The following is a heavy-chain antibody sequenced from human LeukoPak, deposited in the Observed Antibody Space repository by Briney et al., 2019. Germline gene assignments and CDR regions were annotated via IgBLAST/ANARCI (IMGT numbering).Heavy chain of an antibody. J-gene: IGHJ6*03. CDR2: IIPIFGTA. D-gene: IGHD1-20*01. Sequence: SVKVSCKASGGTFSSYAISWVRQAPGQGLEWMGGIIPIFGTANYAQKFQGRVTITTDEYTSTAYMELSSLRSEDTAVYYCASMYNWNYYYYMDVWGKGTTVTVSS. CDR3: ASMYNWNYYYYMDV. V-gene: IGHV1-69*05. CDR1: GGTFSSYA.